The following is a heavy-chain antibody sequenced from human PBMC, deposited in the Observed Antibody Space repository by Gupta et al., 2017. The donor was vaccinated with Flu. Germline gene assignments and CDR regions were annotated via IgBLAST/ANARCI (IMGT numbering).Heavy chain of an antibody. CDR2: FSGSGVST. V-gene: IGHV3-23*01. CDR1: VFHFSNYG. CDR3: MRDLNSFPPSRGDHAY. D-gene: IGHD3-22*01. Sequence: EVHLLESGCPLLQPGGSLRLSCAASVFHFSNYGMMWVRQAPGKGRVWVSFFSGSGVSTDYADYVKGWFASCRDNSKNMLSMQMKRLRAGDTAVYYCMRDLNSFPPSRGDHAYWGKGTRVTVPS. J-gene: IGHJ4*02.